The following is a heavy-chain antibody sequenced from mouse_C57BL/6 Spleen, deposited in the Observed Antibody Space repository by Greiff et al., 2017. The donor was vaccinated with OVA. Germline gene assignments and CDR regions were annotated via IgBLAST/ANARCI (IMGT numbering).Heavy chain of an antibody. CDR3: ARDPTVVATDAMDY. D-gene: IGHD1-1*01. CDR2: IYPRSGNT. J-gene: IGHJ4*01. CDR1: GYTFTSYG. Sequence: QVQLQQSGAELARPGASVKLSCKASGYTFTSYGISWVKQRTGQGLEWIGEIYPRSGNTYYNEKFKGKATLTADKSSSTADMELRSLTSEDSAVYFCARDPTVVATDAMDYWGQGTSVTVSS. V-gene: IGHV1-81*01.